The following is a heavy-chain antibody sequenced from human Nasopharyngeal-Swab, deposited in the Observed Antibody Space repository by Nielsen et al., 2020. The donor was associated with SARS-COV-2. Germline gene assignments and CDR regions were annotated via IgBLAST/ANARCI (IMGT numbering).Heavy chain of an antibody. CDR3: AREERGTATTLFDY. J-gene: IGHJ4*02. CDR1: GGSITDYY. CDR2: ISFDGSKA. Sequence: LSLTCSVPGGSITDYYWSWVRQAPGKGLEWVAIISFDGSKAYYADSVKGRFTVSRDNSESTMFLQMSSLRPEDSAVYYCAREERGTATTLFDYWGQGTLVTVSS. D-gene: IGHD4-17*01. V-gene: IGHV3-30*03.